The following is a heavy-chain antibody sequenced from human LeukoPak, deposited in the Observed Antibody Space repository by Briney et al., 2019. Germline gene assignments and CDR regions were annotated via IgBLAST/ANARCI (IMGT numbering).Heavy chain of an antibody. Sequence: ASVQVSCEASGYTFTSYAMHWVRQAPGQGLEWMGKINLSGGSTTYAQKFQGRVTMTRDTSTSTVYMELSSLRSEDTAVYYCARDYVDDIPMIKDYWGQGTLVTVSS. D-gene: IGHD2-8*01. J-gene: IGHJ4*02. CDR2: INLSGGST. V-gene: IGHV1-46*01. CDR1: GYTFTSYA. CDR3: ARDYVDDIPMIKDY.